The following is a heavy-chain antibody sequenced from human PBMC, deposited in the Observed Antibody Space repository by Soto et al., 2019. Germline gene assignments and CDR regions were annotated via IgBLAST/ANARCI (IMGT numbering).Heavy chain of an antibody. CDR2: IFYTGST. CDR3: ARCYYYYYIDV. Sequence: QVRLQESGPGLVKPSETLSLTCTVSDGSINSDYWSWIRQPPGKGLEWIGYIFYTGSTNYNPSLKSRVTISLDKSKNHFSLKLTSVTAADTAVYYCARCYYYYYIDVWGRGTTVTVSS. CDR1: DGSINSDY. J-gene: IGHJ6*03. V-gene: IGHV4-59*01.